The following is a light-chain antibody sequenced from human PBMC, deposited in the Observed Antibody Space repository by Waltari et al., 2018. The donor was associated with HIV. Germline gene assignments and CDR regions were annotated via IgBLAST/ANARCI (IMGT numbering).Light chain of an antibody. CDR1: QGIGNY. Sequence: DIQMTQSPSSLSASVGDRVTLTCRASQGIGNYLAWFQQRPGTAPQSLVYAASTLQTGVPSRFRGSGSGTDFTLTISSLQPEDFAIYYCQQYNSYPITFGQGTRLEI. CDR3: QQYNSYPIT. CDR2: AAS. J-gene: IGKJ5*01. V-gene: IGKV1-16*01.